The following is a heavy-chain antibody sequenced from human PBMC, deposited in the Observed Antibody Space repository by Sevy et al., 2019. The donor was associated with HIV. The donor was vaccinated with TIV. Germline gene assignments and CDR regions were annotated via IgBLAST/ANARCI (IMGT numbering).Heavy chain of an antibody. V-gene: IGHV3-30*18. CDR2: ISYDGSNK. Sequence: GGSLRLSCAASGFTFSSYGMHWVRQAPGKGLEWVAVISYDGSNKYYADSVKGRFTISRDNSKNTLYLQMNSLRAEDTVVYYCAKDPVYVAYGRDQYWFDPWGQGTLVTVSS. J-gene: IGHJ5*02. CDR3: AKDPVYVAYGRDQYWFDP. D-gene: IGHD3-16*01. CDR1: GFTFSSYG.